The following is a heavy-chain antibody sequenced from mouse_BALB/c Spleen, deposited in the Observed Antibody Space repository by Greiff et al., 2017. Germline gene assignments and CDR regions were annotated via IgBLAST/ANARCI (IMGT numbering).Heavy chain of an antibody. J-gene: IGHJ3*01. CDR3: VRAYGNYVWFAY. CDR2: IWTGGGT. Sequence: VQLVESGPGLVAPSQSLSITCTVSGFSLTSYDISWIRQPPGKGLEWLGVIWTGGGTNYNSAFMSRLSISKDNSKSQVFLKMNSLQTDDTAIYYCVRAYGNYVWFAYWGQGTLVTVSA. CDR1: GFSLTSYD. D-gene: IGHD2-1*01. V-gene: IGHV2-9-2*01.